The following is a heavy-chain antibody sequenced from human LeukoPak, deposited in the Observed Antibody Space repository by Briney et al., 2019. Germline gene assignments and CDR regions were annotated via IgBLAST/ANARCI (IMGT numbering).Heavy chain of an antibody. CDR3: ARVVAAHFDY. V-gene: IGHV4-59*01. D-gene: IGHD6-13*01. CDR2: IYYSGST. Sequence: SETLSLTCTVSGGSISSYYWSWTRQPPGKGLEWIGYIYYSGSTNYNPSLKSRVTISVDTSKNQFSLKLSSVTAADTAVYYCARVVAAHFDYWGQGTLVTVSS. CDR1: GGSISSYY. J-gene: IGHJ4*02.